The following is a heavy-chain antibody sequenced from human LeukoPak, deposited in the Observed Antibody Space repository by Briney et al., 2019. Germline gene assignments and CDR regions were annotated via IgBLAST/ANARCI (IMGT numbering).Heavy chain of an antibody. CDR2: MNTNSGNQ. D-gene: IGHD7-27*01. CDR3: ARGATELGAGTYYSYTAV. CDR1: GYTFTSYD. J-gene: IGHJ6*03. V-gene: IGHV1-8*01. Sequence: ASVKLSCKASGYTFTSYDINWGRQANGPGLEWMGWMNTNSGNQGYAQKFQGRVTMTTNTSISTAYLELSSLRSEDTAVYYCARGATELGAGTYYSYTAVCGKGTTVTVSS.